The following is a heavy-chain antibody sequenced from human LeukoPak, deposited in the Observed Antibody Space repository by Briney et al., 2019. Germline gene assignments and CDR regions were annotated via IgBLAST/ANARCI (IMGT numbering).Heavy chain of an antibody. CDR2: ISSSSSTI. J-gene: IGHJ4*02. V-gene: IGHV3-48*01. D-gene: IGHD5-24*01. CDR3: ASGAYGMAFDY. CDR1: GFTFSSYS. Sequence: GGSLRLSCAASGFTFSSYSMNWVRQAPGKGLEWVSYISSSSSTIYYADSVKGRFTISRDNAKNSLYLQMNSLRAEDTAVYYCASGAYGMAFDYWGQGTLVTVSP.